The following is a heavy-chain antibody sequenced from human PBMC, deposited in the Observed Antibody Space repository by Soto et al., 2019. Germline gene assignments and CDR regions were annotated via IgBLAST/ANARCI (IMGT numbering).Heavy chain of an antibody. Sequence: GESLKISCKGSGYTFTSYWISWVRQLPGKGLEWMGRIDPSDSYTNYSPSIQGRVTISADKSISTANLQWSSLKASDTAMYYCARAYYYDSSGYYYFDHWGQGTLVTVSS. J-gene: IGHJ4*02. CDR1: GYTFTSYW. CDR3: ARAYYYDSSGYYYFDH. D-gene: IGHD3-22*01. V-gene: IGHV5-10-1*01. CDR2: IDPSDSYT.